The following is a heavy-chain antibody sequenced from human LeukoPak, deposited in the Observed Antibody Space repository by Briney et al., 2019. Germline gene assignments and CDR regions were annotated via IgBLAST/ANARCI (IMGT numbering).Heavy chain of an antibody. Sequence: ASVKVSCKASGYSFTSYGMNWVRQAPGQGLEWMGIINPSGGSTSYAQKFQGRVTMTRDMSTSTVYMELSSLRSEDTAVYYCARDSPSSAIDYWGQGTLVTVSS. J-gene: IGHJ4*02. CDR1: GYSFTSYG. CDR3: ARDSPSSAIDY. V-gene: IGHV1-46*01. CDR2: INPSGGST. D-gene: IGHD2-2*01.